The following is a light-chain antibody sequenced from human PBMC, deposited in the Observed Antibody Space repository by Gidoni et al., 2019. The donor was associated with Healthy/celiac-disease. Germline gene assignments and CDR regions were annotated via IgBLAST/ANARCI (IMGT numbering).Light chain of an antibody. Sequence: IRMTQSPSSFSASTGDRVTITCRASQGISSYLAWYQQKPGKAPKLLIYAASTLQSGVPSRFSGSGSGTDFTLTISCLQSEDFATYYCQQYYSYPPTFGQGTKLEIK. CDR3: QQYYSYPPT. V-gene: IGKV1-8*01. CDR2: AAS. CDR1: QGISSY. J-gene: IGKJ2*01.